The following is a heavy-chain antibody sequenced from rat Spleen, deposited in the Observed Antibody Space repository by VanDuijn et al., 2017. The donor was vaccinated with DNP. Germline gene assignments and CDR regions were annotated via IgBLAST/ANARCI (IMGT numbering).Heavy chain of an antibody. CDR1: GFTFNNYW. CDR2: ITSSGGST. Sequence: EVQLVESGGDLVQPGRSLKLSCVASGFTFNNYWMTWIRQVPGKGLEWVASITSSGGSTYYGDSVKGRFTISRDNAKNSLYLQMDSLRSEDTATYYCTSPVPSGHYVMDAWGQGTSVTVSS. V-gene: IGHV5-31*01. CDR3: TSPVPSGHYVMDA. D-gene: IGHD4-3*01. J-gene: IGHJ4*01.